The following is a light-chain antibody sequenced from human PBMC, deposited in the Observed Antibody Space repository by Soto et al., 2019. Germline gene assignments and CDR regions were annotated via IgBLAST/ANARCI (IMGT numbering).Light chain of an antibody. CDR1: QSPSSSY. CDR3: QHYGTSALT. CDR2: GVS. Sequence: EFVLTQSPATLSLSPGERATLSCRASQSPSSSYFAWYQQQPGQAPRLLIYGVSSRATGLPDRFSGSGSGTDFTLTISRQEPEDFPVYFCQHYGTSALTFGEGTKVEIK. J-gene: IGKJ1*01. V-gene: IGKV3-20*01.